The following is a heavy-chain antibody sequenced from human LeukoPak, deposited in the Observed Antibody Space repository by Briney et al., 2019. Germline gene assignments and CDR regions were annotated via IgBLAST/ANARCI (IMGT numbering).Heavy chain of an antibody. CDR1: GYTFTTYA. CDR2: ISAYNGNT. Sequence: ASVKVSCKASGYTFTTYAMNWVRQAPGQGLEWMGWISAYNGNTNYAQKLQGRVTMTTDTSTSTAYMELRSLRSDDTAVYYCAREGVSQGLDYWGQGTLVTVSS. J-gene: IGHJ4*02. V-gene: IGHV1-18*01. CDR3: AREGVSQGLDY.